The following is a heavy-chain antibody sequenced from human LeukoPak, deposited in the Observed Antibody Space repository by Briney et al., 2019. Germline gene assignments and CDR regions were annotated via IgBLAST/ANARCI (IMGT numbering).Heavy chain of an antibody. J-gene: IGHJ1*01. CDR1: GGSISSSSYY. CDR3: ARRLYDYVWGSYRKGGYFQH. CDR2: IYYSGST. D-gene: IGHD3-16*02. Sequence: PSETLSLTCTVSGGSISSSSYYWGWTRQPPGKGLEWIGSIYYSGSTYYNPSLKSRVTISVDTSKNQFSLKLSSVTAADTAVYYCARRLYDYVWGSYRKGGYFQHWGKGTLVTVSS. V-gene: IGHV4-39*01.